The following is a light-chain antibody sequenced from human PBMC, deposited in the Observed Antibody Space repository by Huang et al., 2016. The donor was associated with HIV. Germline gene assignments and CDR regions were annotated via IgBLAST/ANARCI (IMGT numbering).Light chain of an antibody. CDR3: QQSYTTPLT. J-gene: IGKJ4*01. CDR2: AAS. V-gene: IGKV1-39*01. Sequence: DIQMTQSPSSLSASVGDRVTITCRASQSISSYLNWYQQKPGKAPSLLIYAASSLQSGVPSTFSGSGSGTEFTLTISSLQPEDFATYYCQQSYTTPLTFGGGTKVEIK. CDR1: QSISSY.